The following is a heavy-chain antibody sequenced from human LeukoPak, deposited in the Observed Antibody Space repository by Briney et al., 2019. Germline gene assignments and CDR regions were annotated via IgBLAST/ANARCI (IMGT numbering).Heavy chain of an antibody. CDR1: GFTLSSYM. CDR2: ISGSAGGT. CDR3: TKDPLDY. Sequence: GGSLRLSCVASGFTLSSYMMSWVRQAPGKGLEWVSGISGSAGGTFYSDSVRGRFTISRDSPKNTLYLQMNCLRVEDTAVYYCTKDPLDYWGQGTLVTVSS. J-gene: IGHJ4*02. V-gene: IGHV3-23*01.